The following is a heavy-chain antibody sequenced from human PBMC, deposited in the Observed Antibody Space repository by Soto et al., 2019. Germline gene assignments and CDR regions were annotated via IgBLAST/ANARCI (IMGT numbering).Heavy chain of an antibody. J-gene: IGHJ4*02. V-gene: IGHV3-23*02. CDR2: VSGSGDST. CDR1: GFTFSSYA. D-gene: IGHD1-26*01. Sequence: GGSLRLSCAASGFTFSSYAMSWVRQAPGMGLRWVSTVSGSGDSTYYSPSFQGHVTISADKSISTAYLQWSSLKASDTAMYYCARHILGGSYSYYFDYWGQGALVTVSS. CDR3: ARHILGGSYSYYFDY.